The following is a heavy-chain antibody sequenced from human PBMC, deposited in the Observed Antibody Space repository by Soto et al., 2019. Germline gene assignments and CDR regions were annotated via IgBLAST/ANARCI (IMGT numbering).Heavy chain of an antibody. Sequence: GESLKISCKGSGYSFTSYWISWVRQMPGKGLEWMGRIDPSDSYTSYSPSFQGHVTISADKSISTAYLQWSSLKASDTAMYYCARGRPYYYGSGSYYGMDVWGQGTTVTVSS. CDR2: IDPSDSYT. V-gene: IGHV5-10-1*01. CDR1: GYSFTSYW. J-gene: IGHJ6*02. CDR3: ARGRPYYYGSGSYYGMDV. D-gene: IGHD3-10*01.